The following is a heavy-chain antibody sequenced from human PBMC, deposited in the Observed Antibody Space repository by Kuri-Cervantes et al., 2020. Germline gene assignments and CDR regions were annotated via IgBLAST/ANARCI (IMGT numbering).Heavy chain of an antibody. D-gene: IGHD3-22*01. CDR3: ARGPDTNYYDSSGYWGDAEYFQH. Sequence: GESLKISCTASGFTFSSHWMSWVRQAPGKGLEWVANIKQDGSEKYYADSVKGRFTIFRDNAKNSLYLQMNSLRAEDTAVYYCARGPDTNYYDSSGYWGDAEYFQHWGQGTLVTVSS. CDR1: GFTFSSHW. CDR2: IKQDGSEK. V-gene: IGHV3-7*01. J-gene: IGHJ1*01.